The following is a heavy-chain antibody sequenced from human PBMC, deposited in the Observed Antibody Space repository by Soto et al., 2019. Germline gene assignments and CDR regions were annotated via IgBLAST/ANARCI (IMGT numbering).Heavy chain of an antibody. Sequence: SVEVSCKASGGAFSSYAISWVRQAPGQGLEWMGGIIPIFGTANYAQKFQGRVTITADESTSTAYMELSSLRSEDTAVYYCARSKGGAARRLGMDVWGQGTTVTVSS. V-gene: IGHV1-69*13. CDR1: GGAFSSYA. J-gene: IGHJ6*02. CDR2: IIPIFGTA. D-gene: IGHD6-6*01. CDR3: ARSKGGAARRLGMDV.